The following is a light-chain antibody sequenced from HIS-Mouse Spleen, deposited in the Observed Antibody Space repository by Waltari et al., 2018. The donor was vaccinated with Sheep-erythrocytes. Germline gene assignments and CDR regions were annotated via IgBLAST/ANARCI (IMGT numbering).Light chain of an antibody. CDR2: PDS. CDR1: KLGDKY. CDR3: QAWDSSIYV. Sequence: SYELTQPPSVSVSPGQTASITCSGDKLGDKYACWYPQKPGQSPVLVIYPDSKRPSGIPERFSGSNSGNTATLTISGTQAMDEADYYCQAWDSSIYVFGTGTKVTVL. V-gene: IGLV3-1*01. J-gene: IGLJ1*01.